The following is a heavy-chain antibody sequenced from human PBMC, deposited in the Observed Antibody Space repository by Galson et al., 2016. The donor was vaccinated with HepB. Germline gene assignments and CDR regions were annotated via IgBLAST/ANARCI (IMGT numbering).Heavy chain of an antibody. CDR1: GDSISSTNW. CDR3: IRAAPTTNWFDP. Sequence: SETLSLTCAVSGDSISSTNWWSWVRQPPGKGLEWIGEIYHSGSTNYNPSLKSRVNMSVDKSKKQFSLRLGSVTAADTAVYYCIRAAPTTNWFDPWGQGTLVTVSS. J-gene: IGHJ5*02. D-gene: IGHD4-11*01. V-gene: IGHV4-4*02. CDR2: IYHSGST.